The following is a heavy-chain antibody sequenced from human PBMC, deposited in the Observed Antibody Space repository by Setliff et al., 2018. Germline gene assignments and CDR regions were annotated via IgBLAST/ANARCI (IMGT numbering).Heavy chain of an antibody. CDR3: ATDGPVLNGDYIS. J-gene: IGHJ5*02. CDR1: GGSISSGSDY. D-gene: IGHD3-10*01. Sequence: PSETLSLTCSVSGGSISSGSDYWTWIRQPAGKGLEWIGPIYQNGITYYNPSVKSRVTISVDKSKNQFSLSLRSVTAADTAVYYCATDGPVLNGDYISWGQGTLVTVSS. CDR2: IYQNGIT. V-gene: IGHV4-61*10.